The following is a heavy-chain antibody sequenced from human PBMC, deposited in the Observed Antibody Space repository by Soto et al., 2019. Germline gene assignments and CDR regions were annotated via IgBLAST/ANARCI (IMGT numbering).Heavy chain of an antibody. CDR1: GFTFSDHH. V-gene: IGHV3-72*01. CDR2: ARKKANSYTT. D-gene: IGHD1-26*01. Sequence: PAGSLSLSCTASGFTFSDHHMDWVRQAPGKGLEWVGRARKKANSYTTEYAASVKGRFTVSRDDSKNSVYLHMSSLKTEDTAVYYCARVGDVGATKDFDHWGQGTPVTGSS. CDR3: ARVGDVGATKDFDH. J-gene: IGHJ4*02.